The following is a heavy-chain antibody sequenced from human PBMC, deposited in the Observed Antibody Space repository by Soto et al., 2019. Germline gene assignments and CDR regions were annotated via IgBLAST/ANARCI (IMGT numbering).Heavy chain of an antibody. V-gene: IGHV1-18*01. J-gene: IGHJ4*02. CDR2: ISAYNGNT. CDR1: GYTFTSYG. CDR3: ARVRFVGSGSYYNTQRGYYFDY. D-gene: IGHD3-10*01. Sequence: ASVKVSCKASGYTFTSYGISWVRQAPGQGLEWMGWISAYNGNTNYAQKLQGRVTMTTDTSTSTAYMELRSLRSDDTAVYYCARVRFVGSGSYYNTQRGYYFDYWGKGTLVTVSS.